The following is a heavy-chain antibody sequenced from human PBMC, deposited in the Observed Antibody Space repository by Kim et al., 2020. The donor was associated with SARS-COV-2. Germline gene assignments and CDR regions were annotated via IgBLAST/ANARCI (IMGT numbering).Heavy chain of an antibody. D-gene: IGHD6-19*01. CDR3: ARATGQWLAGGDYWFDP. V-gene: IGHV4-31*03. CDR1: GGSISSCGYY. CDR2: IYDSGST. J-gene: IGHJ5*02. Sequence: SETLSLTCTVSGGSISSCGYYWSWIRQHPGKGLEWRGYIYDSGSTYYNPSLKSRVTISVDTSKNQFSLKLSSGTAADTAVYYCARATGQWLAGGDYWFDPWGQGTLVTVSS.